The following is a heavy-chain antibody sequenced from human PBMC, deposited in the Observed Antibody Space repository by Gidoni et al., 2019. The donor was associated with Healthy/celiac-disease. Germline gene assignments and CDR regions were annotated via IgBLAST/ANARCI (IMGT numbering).Heavy chain of an antibody. D-gene: IGHD2-2*01. Sequence: QVQLQQWGAGLLKPSETLSLTCAVYGGSFSGYYWSWIRQPPGKGLEWIGEINHSGSTNYNPSLKSRVTISVDTSKNQFSLKLSSVTAADTAVYYCARGGGYCSSTSCFRDAFDIWGQGTMVTVSS. V-gene: IGHV4-34*01. J-gene: IGHJ3*02. CDR1: GGSFSGYY. CDR2: INHSGST. CDR3: ARGGGYCSSTSCFRDAFDI.